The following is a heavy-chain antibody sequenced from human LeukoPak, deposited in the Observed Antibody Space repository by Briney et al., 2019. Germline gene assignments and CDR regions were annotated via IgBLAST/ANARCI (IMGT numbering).Heavy chain of an antibody. Sequence: ASVKVSCKASGGTFSSYAISWVRQAPGQGLEWMGWISAYNGNTNYAQKLQGRVTMTTDTSTSTAYMELRSLRSDDTAVYYCARDQISFGVVMNYYYYMDVWGKGTTVTVSS. CDR1: GGTFSSYA. D-gene: IGHD3-3*01. CDR2: ISAYNGNT. CDR3: ARDQISFGVVMNYYYYMDV. V-gene: IGHV1-18*01. J-gene: IGHJ6*03.